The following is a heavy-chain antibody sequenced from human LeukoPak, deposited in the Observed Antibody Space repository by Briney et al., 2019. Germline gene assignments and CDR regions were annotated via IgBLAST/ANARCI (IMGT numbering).Heavy chain of an antibody. J-gene: IGHJ6*02. CDR3: AREPTIFGVVYGMDV. CDR1: GDSISSYY. D-gene: IGHD3-3*01. V-gene: IGHV4-59*01. Sequence: SETLSLTCIVSGDSISSYYWSWIRQPPGKGLEWIGYIYYSGSTNYNPSLKSRVTISVDTSKNQFSLKLSSVTAADTAVYYCAREPTIFGVVYGMDVWGQGTTVTVSS. CDR2: IYYSGST.